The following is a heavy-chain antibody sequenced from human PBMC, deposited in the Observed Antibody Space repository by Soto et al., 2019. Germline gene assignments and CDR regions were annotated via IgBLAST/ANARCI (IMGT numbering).Heavy chain of an antibody. V-gene: IGHV1-69*13. D-gene: IGHD3-22*01. CDR2: IIPIFGTA. CDR1: GGTFSSYA. Sequence: SVKVSCKASGGTFSSYAISWVRQAPGQGLEWMGGIIPIFGTANYAQKFQGRVTITADESTSTAYMELSSLRSEDTAVYYCARESEGSDSSGYADYWGQGTLVTVSS. J-gene: IGHJ4*02. CDR3: ARESEGSDSSGYADY.